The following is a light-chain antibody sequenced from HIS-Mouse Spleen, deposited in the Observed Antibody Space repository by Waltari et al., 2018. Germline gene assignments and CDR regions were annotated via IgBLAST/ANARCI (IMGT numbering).Light chain of an antibody. CDR1: NIGSKS. CDR3: QVWDSSSDHRGV. CDR2: DDS. Sequence: SYVLTQPPSVSVAPGQTARITCGGNNIGSKSVHWDQQKPGQAPALVVYDDSDRPSGIPERFSGSNSGNTATLTISRVEAGDEADYYCQVWDSSSDHRGVFGGGTKLTVL. J-gene: IGLJ2*01. V-gene: IGLV3-21*02.